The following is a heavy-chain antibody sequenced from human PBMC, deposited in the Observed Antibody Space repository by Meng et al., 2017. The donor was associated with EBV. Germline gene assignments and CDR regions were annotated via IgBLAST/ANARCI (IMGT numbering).Heavy chain of an antibody. D-gene: IGHD5-12*01. CDR2: ISAYNGNT. Sequence: QVQVVQSGAEVKKAGDSVKVSCKASGYTFTSYGISWVRQAPGQGLEWMGWISAYNGNTNYAQKLQGRVTMTTDTSTSTAYMELRSLRSDDTAVYYCARETSGYDFNWFDPWGQGTLVTVSS. V-gene: IGHV1-18*01. CDR1: GYTFTSYG. J-gene: IGHJ5*02. CDR3: ARETSGYDFNWFDP.